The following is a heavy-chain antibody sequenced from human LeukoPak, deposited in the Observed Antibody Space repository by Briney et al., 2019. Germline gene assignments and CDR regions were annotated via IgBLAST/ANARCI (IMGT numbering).Heavy chain of an antibody. CDR2: ISSISSYI. Sequence: GGSLRLSCAASGFTFSSYSMNWVRQAPGKGLEWVSSISSISSYIYYADSVKGRFTVSRDNAKNSLYLQMDSLRAEDTAVYYCATDRGWRTSGYYLYYFEYWGQGTLVTYSS. CDR3: ATDRGWRTSGYYLYYFEY. V-gene: IGHV3-21*01. D-gene: IGHD3-3*01. J-gene: IGHJ4*02. CDR1: GFTFSSYS.